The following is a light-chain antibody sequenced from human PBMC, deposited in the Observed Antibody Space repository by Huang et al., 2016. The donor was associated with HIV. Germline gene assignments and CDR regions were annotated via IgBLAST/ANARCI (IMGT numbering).Light chain of an antibody. V-gene: IGKV1-5*03. CDR3: QQYNSFPWT. J-gene: IGKJ1*01. Sequence: DIQMTQSSSTLSASVGDRVTIACRASQSISTWLAWYQQKPGRAPKLLSYEASTFESGVPSRISGGGSGTDFTLTISSLQPDDFATYYCQQYNSFPWTFGQGTKVEV. CDR2: EAS. CDR1: QSISTW.